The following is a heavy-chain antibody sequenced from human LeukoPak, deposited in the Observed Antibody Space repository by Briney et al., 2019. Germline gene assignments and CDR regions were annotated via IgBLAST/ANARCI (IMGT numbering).Heavy chain of an antibody. CDR2: ISYDGSNK. J-gene: IGHJ4*02. D-gene: IGHD3-22*01. V-gene: IGHV3-30*04. Sequence: GRSLRLSCAASGFTFSSYTMHWVRQAPGKGLEWVAVISYDGSNKYYADSVKGRFTISRDNSKNTLYLQMNSLRAEDTAVYYCARGGGFDSSGPEYYFDYWGQGTLVTVSS. CDR1: GFTFSSYT. CDR3: ARGGGFDSSGPEYYFDY.